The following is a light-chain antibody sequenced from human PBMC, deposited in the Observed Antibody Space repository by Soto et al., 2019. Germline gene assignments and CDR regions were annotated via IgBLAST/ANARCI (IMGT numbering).Light chain of an antibody. CDR3: QQFSAYPLT. Sequence: ALQLTQSPSSLFASVGDRVTINCRASQGINTGVAWYQQKPGKSPKLLIYETSNLASGVSLRFSGTGYGTQFSLTIGGLQPEDFATYHCQQFSAYPLTFGGGTKVEIK. V-gene: IGKV1-13*02. J-gene: IGKJ4*01. CDR2: ETS. CDR1: QGINTG.